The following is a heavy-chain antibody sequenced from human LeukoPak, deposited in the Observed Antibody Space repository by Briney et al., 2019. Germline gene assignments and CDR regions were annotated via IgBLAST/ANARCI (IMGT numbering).Heavy chain of an antibody. D-gene: IGHD1-26*01. CDR3: ARGGLTIAESTTSWYLDY. Sequence: GGSLRLSCAASGFTFSTYGTDWVRHPQGKWMEWVALTWYEGRNKNYAASVEGRFTHSRNNAKNTLYLQMNSLRGEDTGVYYCARGGLTIAESTTSWYLDYWGQGTLVTVSS. CDR1: GFTFSTYG. V-gene: IGHV3-33*01. J-gene: IGHJ4*02. CDR2: TWYEGRNK.